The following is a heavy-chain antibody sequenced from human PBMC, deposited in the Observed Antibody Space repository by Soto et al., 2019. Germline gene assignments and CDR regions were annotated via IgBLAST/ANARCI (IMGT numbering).Heavy chain of an antibody. CDR3: ANGRATYGLLTHDY. CDR1: GFDFSTHA. Sequence: GGSLRLSCAASGFDFSTHALTWVRQAPGKGLEWISTLTGSSSNTYYADSVKGRFAISRDNSRNTLYLQMHSLTAEDTAVYYCANGRATYGLLTHDYWGQGTLVTVSS. V-gene: IGHV3-23*01. CDR2: LTGSSSNT. D-gene: IGHD3-9*01. J-gene: IGHJ4*02.